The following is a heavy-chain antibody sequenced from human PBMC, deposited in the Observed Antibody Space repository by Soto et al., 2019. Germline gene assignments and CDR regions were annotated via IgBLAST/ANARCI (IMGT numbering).Heavy chain of an antibody. CDR2: VSHEGSVQ. Sequence: QVQLVESGGGVVQPAGSLRLSCAASGFTFKNYGMHWVRQAPGKGLEWVAVVSHEGSVQYYADSAKGRFTISRDNSKNTLYLQMNSLRDDDTAVYYCAKEISPKAGKWYFDLWGRGTLVTVSS. J-gene: IGHJ2*01. CDR3: AKEISPKAGKWYFDL. V-gene: IGHV3-30*18. CDR1: GFTFKNYG. D-gene: IGHD6-19*01.